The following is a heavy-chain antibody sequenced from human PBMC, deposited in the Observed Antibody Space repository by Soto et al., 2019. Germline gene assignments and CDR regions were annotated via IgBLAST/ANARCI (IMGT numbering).Heavy chain of an antibody. V-gene: IGHV3-9*01. CDR2: ISWNGGSL. J-gene: IGHJ4*02. CDR3: AKDKYSDSSGYPDY. Sequence: LRLSCAASGFTFGDYAMHWVRQAPGKGLEWVSGISWNGGSLGYADSVKARFTISRDNAKNSLYLQMNSLSAEDTALYYCAKDKYSDSSGYPDYWGQGTLVTVSS. D-gene: IGHD3-22*01. CDR1: GFTFGDYA.